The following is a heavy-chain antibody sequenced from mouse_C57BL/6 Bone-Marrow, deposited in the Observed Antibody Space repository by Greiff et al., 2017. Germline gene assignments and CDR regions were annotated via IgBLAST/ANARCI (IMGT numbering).Heavy chain of an antibody. Sequence: QVQLQQSGAELVKPGASVKLSCKASGYTFTSYCMHWVKQRPGRGLEWIGRIDPNSGGTKYNEKFKSKATLTVDKPSSTAYMQLSSLTAEDSAVYYCAKDYYGSCPSWFAYWGQGTRVTVSA. CDR3: AKDYYGSCPSWFAY. CDR1: GYTFTSYC. J-gene: IGHJ3*01. D-gene: IGHD1-1*01. CDR2: IDPNSGGT. V-gene: IGHV1-72*01.